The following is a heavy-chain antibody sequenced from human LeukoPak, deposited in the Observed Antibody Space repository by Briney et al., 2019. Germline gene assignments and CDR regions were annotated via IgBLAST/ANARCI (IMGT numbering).Heavy chain of an antibody. V-gene: IGHV4-4*07. J-gene: IGHJ6*03. CDR1: GGSINNYC. CDR2: ISISGGT. Sequence: SETLSLTCTVSGGSINNYCWNWIRQSGGKGLEWIGRISISGGTSYSPSLKSRVTLSVDTSKNQFSLRLSSVTAADTAVYCCARVYLCDTFCPSSGCPSYYYMDVWGKGTTVTVSS. CDR3: ARVYLCDTFCPSSGCPSYYYMDV. D-gene: IGHD2/OR15-2a*01.